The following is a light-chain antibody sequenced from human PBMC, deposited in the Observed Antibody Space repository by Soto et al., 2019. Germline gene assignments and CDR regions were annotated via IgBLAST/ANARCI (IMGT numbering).Light chain of an antibody. V-gene: IGLV2-23*01. Sequence: QAASVSGFLGQSITMSCTGSSSDVGTFNLVSWFQQHPGKAPKLLIFEGTKRPSGVSDRFSGSKSGNTASLTISGLQAEDEADYHCCSYAGTRTSWVFGTGTKVTVL. CDR2: EGT. CDR1: SSDVGTFNL. J-gene: IGLJ1*01. CDR3: CSYAGTRTSWV.